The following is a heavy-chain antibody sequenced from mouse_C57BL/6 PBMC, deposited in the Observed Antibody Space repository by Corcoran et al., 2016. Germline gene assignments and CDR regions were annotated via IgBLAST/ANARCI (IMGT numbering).Heavy chain of an antibody. V-gene: IGHV9-3*01. CDR1: GYTFTTYG. J-gene: IGHJ4*01. D-gene: IGHD2-4*01. Sequence: QIQLVQSGPELKKPGETVKISCKASGYTFTTYGMSWVKQAPGKGLKWMGWINTYSGVPTYADDFKGRFAFSLETSASTAYLQINNLKNEDTATYFCASLGLRRYYYAMDYWGQGTSVTVSS. CDR2: INTYSGVP. CDR3: ASLGLRRYYYAMDY.